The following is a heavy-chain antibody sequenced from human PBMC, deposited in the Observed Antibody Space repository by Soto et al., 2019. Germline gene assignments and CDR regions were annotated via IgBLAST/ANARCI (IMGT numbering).Heavy chain of an antibody. Sequence: SVKVSCKASGGTFSSYAISWVRQAPGQGLEWMGGIIPIFGTANYAQKFQGRVTITADESTSTAYMELSSLRSEDTAVYYCARRWLFKYYFDCWDQGSLVSVSS. CDR3: ARRWLFKYYFDC. D-gene: IGHD3-22*01. V-gene: IGHV1-69*13. CDR2: IIPIFGTA. CDR1: GGTFSSYA. J-gene: IGHJ4*02.